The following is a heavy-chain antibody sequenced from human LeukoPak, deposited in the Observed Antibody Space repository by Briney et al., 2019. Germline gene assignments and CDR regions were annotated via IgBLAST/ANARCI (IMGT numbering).Heavy chain of an antibody. Sequence: GRSLRLSCAASGFTFSSYAMHWVRQAPGKGLEWVAVISYDGSNKYYADSVKGRFTISRDNSKNTLYLQMNSLRAEDTAVYYYARDGAGHYGDYAGFDYWGQGTLVTVSS. D-gene: IGHD4-17*01. CDR3: ARDGAGHYGDYAGFDY. J-gene: IGHJ4*02. CDR1: GFTFSSYA. CDR2: ISYDGSNK. V-gene: IGHV3-30*04.